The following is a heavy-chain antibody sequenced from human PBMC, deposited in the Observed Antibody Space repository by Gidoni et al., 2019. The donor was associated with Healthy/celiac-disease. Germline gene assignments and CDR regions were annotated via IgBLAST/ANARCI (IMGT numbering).Heavy chain of an antibody. Sequence: QVQLQESGPGLVKPSETLSLTCTVSGGSVGSGSYYWSWIRQPPGKGLEWIGYIYYSGSTNYNPSLKSRVTISVDTSKNQFSLKLSSVTAADTAVYYCARETVGATYSFDYWGQGTLVTVSS. J-gene: IGHJ4*02. CDR3: ARETVGATYSFDY. V-gene: IGHV4-61*01. D-gene: IGHD1-26*01. CDR1: GGSVGSGSYY. CDR2: IYYSGST.